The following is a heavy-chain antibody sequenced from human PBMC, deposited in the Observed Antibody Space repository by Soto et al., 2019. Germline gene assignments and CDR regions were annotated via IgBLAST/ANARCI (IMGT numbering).Heavy chain of an antibody. CDR2: ISSSSSTI. Sequence: GGSLRLSCAASGFTFSSYSMNWVRQAPGKGLEWVSYISSSSSTIYYADSVKGRFTISRDNAKNSLYLQMNSLRDEDTAVYYCARDWVAATANYYGMDVWGQGTTVTVSS. J-gene: IGHJ6*02. CDR3: ARDWVAATANYYGMDV. D-gene: IGHD2-15*01. CDR1: GFTFSSYS. V-gene: IGHV3-48*02.